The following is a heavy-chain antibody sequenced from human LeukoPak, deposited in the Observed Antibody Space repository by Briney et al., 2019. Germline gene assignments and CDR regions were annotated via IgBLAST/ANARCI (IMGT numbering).Heavy chain of an antibody. CDR3: ARGSPGSAGTYFDS. J-gene: IGHJ4*02. CDR2: FSYDGSNH. Sequence: LRFSSSASAFSFSTNSRLRVPQAPGNGRVCFAGFSYDGSNHDYSEYVQGRFSVSRDNSNNTLYLQMHSLRPEDTALYYCARGSPGSAGTYFDSWGQGTLVTVSS. D-gene: IGHD3-10*01. V-gene: IGHV3-30-3*01. CDR1: AFSFSTNS.